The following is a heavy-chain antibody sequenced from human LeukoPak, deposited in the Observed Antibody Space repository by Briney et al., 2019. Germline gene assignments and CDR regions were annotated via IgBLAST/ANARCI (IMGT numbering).Heavy chain of an antibody. J-gene: IGHJ4*02. Sequence: GGSLRLSCAASGFTFSNYWMHWIRQVPGKGLVWVSHIKYDGSATNYADSVKGRFTISRDNAKNTLYLQMNSLRAEDTALYYCAKDMEMATIESGLDYWGQGTLVTVSS. CDR3: AKDMEMATIESGLDY. CDR2: IKYDGSAT. D-gene: IGHD5-24*01. V-gene: IGHV3-74*01. CDR1: GFTFSNYW.